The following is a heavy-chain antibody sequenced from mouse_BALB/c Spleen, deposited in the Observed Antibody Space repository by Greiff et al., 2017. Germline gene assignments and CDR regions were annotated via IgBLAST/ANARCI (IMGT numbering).Heavy chain of an antibody. Sequence: QVQLQQSGAELVRPGASVTLSCTASGYTFTSYWINWVNQRPGQGLEWIGNICPSDSYTNYNQKFTDKAKLTVDKSTSTANMQLSSPTSEDSAVYYCTRKTGSSLDYWGQGTTLTVSS. J-gene: IGHJ2*01. CDR1: GYTFTSYW. V-gene: IGHV1-69*02. CDR2: ICPSDSYT. CDR3: TRKTGSSLDY. D-gene: IGHD1-1*01.